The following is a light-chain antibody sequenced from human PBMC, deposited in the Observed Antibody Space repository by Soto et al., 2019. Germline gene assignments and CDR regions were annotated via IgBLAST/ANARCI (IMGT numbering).Light chain of an antibody. CDR2: GAS. CDR1: QSVSSSY. Sequence: EIVLTQSPGTLSLSPGDRTTLSCRASQSVSSSYLAWYQQKPGQAPRLLIYGASSRATGIPDRFSGSGSGTEFTLTISRLEPEDFAVYYCQQYGSSPYTFGQGTKLEIK. CDR3: QQYGSSPYT. J-gene: IGKJ2*01. V-gene: IGKV3-20*01.